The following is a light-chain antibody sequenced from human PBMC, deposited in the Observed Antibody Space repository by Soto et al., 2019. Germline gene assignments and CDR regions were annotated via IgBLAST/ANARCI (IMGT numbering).Light chain of an antibody. CDR1: SSDVGGYNY. V-gene: IGLV2-14*03. J-gene: IGLJ1*01. CDR3: SSYTTSNTRQIV. CDR2: DVS. Sequence: QSVLTQPASVSGSPGQSITISCTGTSSDVGGYNYVSWYQHHPGKTSKLIIYDVSNRPSGVYIRFSGSKSDNTASLTISGLQPEDEADYHCSSYTTSNTRQIVFGTGTKLTVL.